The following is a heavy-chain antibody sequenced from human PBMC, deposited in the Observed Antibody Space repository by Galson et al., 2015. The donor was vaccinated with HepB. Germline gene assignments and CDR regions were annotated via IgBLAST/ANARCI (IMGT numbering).Heavy chain of an antibody. CDR1: GFSLSTSGMC. Sequence: PALVKPTQTLTLTCTFSGFSLSTSGMCVSWIRQPPGKALEWLALIDWDDDKYYSTSLKTRLTISRDTSKNQVVLTMTNMDPVDTATYYCARIPRHYYYDSSGYYYYYYGMDVWGQGTTVTVSS. CDR2: IDWDDDK. D-gene: IGHD3-22*01. J-gene: IGHJ6*02. V-gene: IGHV2-70*01. CDR3: ARIPRHYYYDSSGYYYYYYGMDV.